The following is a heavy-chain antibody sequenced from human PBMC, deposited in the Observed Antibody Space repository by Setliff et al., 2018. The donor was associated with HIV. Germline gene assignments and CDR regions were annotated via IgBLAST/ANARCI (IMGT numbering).Heavy chain of an antibody. V-gene: IGHV7-4-1*02. D-gene: IGHD1-26*01. CDR3: ARVGSYWSTFDY. CDR1: GYTLTTFG. J-gene: IGHJ4*02. CDR2: INTETGNP. Sequence: KVSCKASGYTLTTFGISWVRQVPGQGLEWMGWINTETGNPMYAQGFKGRFVFSLDTSVSTAYLQISTLKTEDTAIYYCARVGSYWSTFDYWGQGALVTVSS.